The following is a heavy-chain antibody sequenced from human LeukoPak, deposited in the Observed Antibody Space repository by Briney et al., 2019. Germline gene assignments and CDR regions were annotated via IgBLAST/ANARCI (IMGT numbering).Heavy chain of an antibody. D-gene: IGHD6-13*01. CDR1: GGSISSSSYY. Sequence: SETLSLTCTVSGGSISSSSYYWGWIRQPPGKGLEWIGSIYYSGSTYYNPSLKSRVTISVDTSKNQFSPKLSSVTAADTAVYYCATTPGIGSSWPSYYYYGMDVWGQGTTVTVSS. J-gene: IGHJ6*02. CDR3: ATTPGIGSSWPSYYYYGMDV. V-gene: IGHV4-39*01. CDR2: IYYSGST.